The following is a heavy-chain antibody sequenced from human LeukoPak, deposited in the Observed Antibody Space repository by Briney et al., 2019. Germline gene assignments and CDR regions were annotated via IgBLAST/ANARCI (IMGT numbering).Heavy chain of an antibody. CDR1: GYTFTAYY. Sequence: ASVKVSCKASGYTFTAYYMHWVRQAPGQGLEWMGWINPDSGGTNYAQKFQGRVTMTRDTSISTAYMELSSLRSEDTAVYYCARRSSWSFDYWGQGTLVTVSS. D-gene: IGHD6-13*01. J-gene: IGHJ4*02. V-gene: IGHV1-2*02. CDR2: INPDSGGT. CDR3: ARRSSWSFDY.